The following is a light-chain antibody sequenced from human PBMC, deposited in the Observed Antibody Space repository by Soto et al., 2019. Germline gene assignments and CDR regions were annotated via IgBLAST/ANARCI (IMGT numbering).Light chain of an antibody. CDR3: QQSTNWPGT. CDR2: DAS. J-gene: IGKJ1*01. CDR1: QSVSSN. V-gene: IGKV3-15*01. Sequence: EIVMTQSPATLSVSPGERATLSCRASQSVSSNLAWYRQKPGQAPRLLIYDASTRATDIPTRFSGSGSGTEFTLTISSLQSEDFAVYYCQQSTNWPGTFGQGTKVDIK.